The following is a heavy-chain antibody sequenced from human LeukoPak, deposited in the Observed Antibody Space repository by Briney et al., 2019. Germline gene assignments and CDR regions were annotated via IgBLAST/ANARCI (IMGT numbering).Heavy chain of an antibody. Sequence: GGSLRLSCAASGFTFSSYSMNWVRQAPGKGLEWVGRIKSKTDGGTTDYAAPVKGRFTISRDDSKNTLYLQMNSLKTEDTAVYYCTRNSGSYYYGYWGQGTVVTVSS. CDR2: IKSKTDGGTT. CDR3: TRNSGSYYYGY. D-gene: IGHD1-26*01. CDR1: GFTFSSYS. J-gene: IGHJ4*02. V-gene: IGHV3-15*01.